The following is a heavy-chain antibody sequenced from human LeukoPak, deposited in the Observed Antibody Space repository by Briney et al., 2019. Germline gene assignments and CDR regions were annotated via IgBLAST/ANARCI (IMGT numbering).Heavy chain of an antibody. Sequence: PWGPLRLSCEAFDFTFDFYWMTWFRQPQGKGLKWLPNILPDGSQKYYVDSVKGRFTISRDNPKNSLYLQINNLRAEDTAVYYCGRLAHNAWYAIDFWGQGTLVTVSS. J-gene: IGHJ4*02. V-gene: IGHV3-7*01. CDR1: DFTFDFYW. D-gene: IGHD2-2*01. CDR2: ILPDGSQK. CDR3: GRLAHNAWYAIDF.